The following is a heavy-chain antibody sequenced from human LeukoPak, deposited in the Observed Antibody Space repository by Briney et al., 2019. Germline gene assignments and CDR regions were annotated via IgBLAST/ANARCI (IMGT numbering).Heavy chain of an antibody. V-gene: IGHV3-23*01. CDR3: TEDPSGSYVGAFDP. J-gene: IGHJ5*02. CDR1: GFTFGIYA. CDR2: ISGSGSTT. Sequence: GGSLRLSCAPSGFTFGIYAMSWVRQAPGKGLEWVSGISGSGSTTDYADSVKGRFTISRDNAKNTFYLQMNRLGAEDTAVYYCTEDPSGSYVGAFDPWGQGPLVTVSA. D-gene: IGHD2-15*01.